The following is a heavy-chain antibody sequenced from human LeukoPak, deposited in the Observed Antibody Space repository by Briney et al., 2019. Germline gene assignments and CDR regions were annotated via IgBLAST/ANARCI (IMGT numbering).Heavy chain of an antibody. CDR1: GGSISSSSYY. D-gene: IGHD1-26*01. V-gene: IGHV4-39*01. CDR2: IYYSGNT. Sequence: SETLSLTCTVSGGSISSSSYYWGWIRQPPGKGLEWIGSIYYSGNTYYNPSLKSRVTISVDTSKNQFSLRLSSVTAADTAVYYCARLGGAFDIWGQATMVTVSA. CDR3: ARLGGAFDI. J-gene: IGHJ3*02.